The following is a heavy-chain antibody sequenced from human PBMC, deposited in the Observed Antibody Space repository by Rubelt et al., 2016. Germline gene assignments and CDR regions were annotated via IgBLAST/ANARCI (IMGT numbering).Heavy chain of an antibody. CDR3: ARLRGSPQGAAFDI. D-gene: IGHD1-26*01. J-gene: IGHJ3*02. CDR2: IYPGDSDT. Sequence: EVQLVQPGAEVKKPGESLKISCKGSGYSFTTYWIGWVRQMPGKGLECMGIIYPGDSDTRYSRPCQGQVTISADKSISTAYLQWSSLKASDTAMYYCARLRGSPQGAAFDIWGQGTMVTVSS. V-gene: IGHV5-51*01. CDR1: GYSFTTYW.